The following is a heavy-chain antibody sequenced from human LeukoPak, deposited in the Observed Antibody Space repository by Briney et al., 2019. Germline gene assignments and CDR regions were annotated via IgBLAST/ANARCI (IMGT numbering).Heavy chain of an antibody. CDR2: ISYDGSNE. D-gene: IGHD3-10*01. J-gene: IGHJ4*02. Sequence: PGAPLRLSCAASGFTFSSYGMHWVRQAPGRGLEWVAVISYDGSNEYYADSVKGRFTISRDNSKNTVYMQMNSLRVEDTAVYYCAKEDYYGSGSYLGYWGQGTPVTASS. CDR3: AKEDYYGSGSYLGY. V-gene: IGHV3-30*18. CDR1: GFTFSSYG.